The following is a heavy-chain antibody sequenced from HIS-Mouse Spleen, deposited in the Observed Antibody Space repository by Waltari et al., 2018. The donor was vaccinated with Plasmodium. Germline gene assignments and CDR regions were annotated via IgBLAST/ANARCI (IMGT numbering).Heavy chain of an antibody. J-gene: IGHJ4*02. CDR3: AILVQLEPPFDY. V-gene: IGHV3-23*01. CDR2: ISGSGGST. D-gene: IGHD1-1*01. CDR1: GFTFSRYA. Sequence: EVQLLESGGGLVQPGGSLRLSCAASGFTFSRYAISWVCQAPGKGVEWVSAISGSGGSTYYEDSVKGRFTISRDNSKNTLYLQMNSLRAEDTAVYYCAILVQLEPPFDYWGQGTLVTVSS.